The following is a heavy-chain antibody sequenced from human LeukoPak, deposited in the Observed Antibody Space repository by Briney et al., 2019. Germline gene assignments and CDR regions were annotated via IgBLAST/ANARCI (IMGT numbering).Heavy chain of an antibody. V-gene: IGHV4-59*08. CDR2: IYYSGST. Sequence: SETLSLTCTVSGDSISSYYWSWIRQPPGKGLEWIGYIYYSGSTYYNPSLKSRVTISVDTSKNQFSLKLSSVTAADTAVYYCARRQGSGYHGGAFDIWGQGTMVTVSS. CDR3: ARRQGSGYHGGAFDI. J-gene: IGHJ3*02. CDR1: GDSISSYY. D-gene: IGHD3-22*01.